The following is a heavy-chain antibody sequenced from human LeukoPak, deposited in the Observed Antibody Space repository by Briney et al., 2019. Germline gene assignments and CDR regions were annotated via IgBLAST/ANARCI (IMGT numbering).Heavy chain of an antibody. CDR2: IGTKTESGTA. CDR1: GFTLSNAR. CDR3: TTGVGAATSI. J-gene: IGHJ4*02. Sequence: TGESLRLSCAASGFTLSNARMSWVRQAPGKGLEWVGRIGTKTESGTADYAAPVKGRFTISRDDSKNTVYLQTNSLKAEDTAVYFYTTGVGAATSIWGQGTLVTVSS. V-gene: IGHV3-15*04. D-gene: IGHD6-13*01.